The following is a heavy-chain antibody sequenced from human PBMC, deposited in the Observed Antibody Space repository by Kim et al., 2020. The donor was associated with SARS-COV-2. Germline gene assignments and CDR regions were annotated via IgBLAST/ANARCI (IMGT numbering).Heavy chain of an antibody. CDR1: GFTFSSYG. J-gene: IGHJ4*02. Sequence: GGSLRLSCAASGFTFSSYGMHWVRQAPGKGLEWVAVISYDGSNKYYADSVKGRFTISRDNSKNTLYLQMNSLRAEDTAVYYCALQSEYCTNGVCSSFDYWGQGTLVTVSS. CDR2: ISYDGSNK. CDR3: ALQSEYCTNGVCSSFDY. D-gene: IGHD2-8*01. V-gene: IGHV3-30*03.